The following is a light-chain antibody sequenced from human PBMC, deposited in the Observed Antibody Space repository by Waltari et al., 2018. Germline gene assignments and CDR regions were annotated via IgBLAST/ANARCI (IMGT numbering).Light chain of an antibody. Sequence: QSVLTQPPSVSGAPGQRVTISCPGSSSNIGAGSDVHWYQQLPGTAPKLLIYGINNRPSGVPDRFSGSKSGTSASLAITGLQAEDEADYYCQSYDSSLSGSYVFGTGTKVTVL. J-gene: IGLJ1*01. V-gene: IGLV1-40*01. CDR1: SSNIGAGSD. CDR2: GIN. CDR3: QSYDSSLSGSYV.